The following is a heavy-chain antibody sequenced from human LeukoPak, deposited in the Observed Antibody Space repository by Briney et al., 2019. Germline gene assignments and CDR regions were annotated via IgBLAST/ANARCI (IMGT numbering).Heavy chain of an antibody. CDR1: GYTFTGYY. CDR3: ARDLRFNYYDSSGYYYSSINY. CDR2: INPNSGGT. V-gene: IGHV1-2*02. J-gene: IGHJ4*02. Sequence: VKVSCKASGYTFTGYYMHWVREAPGQGLEWMGWINPNSGGTNYAQKFQGRVTMTRDTSISTAYMELSRLRSDDTAVYYCARDLRFNYYDSSGYYYSSINYWGQGTLVTVSS. D-gene: IGHD3-22*01.